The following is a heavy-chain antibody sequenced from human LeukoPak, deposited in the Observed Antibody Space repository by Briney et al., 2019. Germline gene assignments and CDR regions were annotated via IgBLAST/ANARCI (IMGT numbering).Heavy chain of an antibody. D-gene: IGHD3-10*01. CDR2: IYYSGST. J-gene: IGHJ6*02. CDR1: GGSISSGGYY. CDR3: ARDLWFGEYYYYGMDV. Sequence: SQTLSLTCTVSGGSISSGGYYWSWIRQHPGKGLEWIGYIYYSGSTYYNPSLKSRVTISVDTSKYQFSLKLSSVTAADTAVYYCARDLWFGEYYYYGMDVWGQGTTVTVSS. V-gene: IGHV4-31*03.